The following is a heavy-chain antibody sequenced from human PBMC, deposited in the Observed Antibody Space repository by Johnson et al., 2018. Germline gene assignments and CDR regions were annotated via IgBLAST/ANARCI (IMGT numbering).Heavy chain of an antibody. CDR1: GFTFSSYA. CDR3: AKDREVVVVAASGAAVDI. D-gene: IGHD2-15*01. Sequence: VQLVESGGGLVQPGGSLRLSCAASGFTFSSYAMSWVRQAPGKGLEWVSAISGSGGSTYYAASVKGRFTISRDNSKNTLYLQMNSLRAEDTAVYYCAKDREVVVVAASGAAVDIWGQGTMVTVSS. J-gene: IGHJ3*02. V-gene: IGHV3-23*04. CDR2: ISGSGGST.